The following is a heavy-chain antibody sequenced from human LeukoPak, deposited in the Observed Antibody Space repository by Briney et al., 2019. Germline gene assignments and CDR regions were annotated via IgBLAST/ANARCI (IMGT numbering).Heavy chain of an antibody. CDR3: AREGPLVAPDPFDI. CDR2: ISSSGSAI. D-gene: IGHD2-8*02. Sequence: GGSLRLSCEGSGFTFSNYEMNWVRQAPGKGLEWVSYISSSGSAIHYADSVKGRFTISRDNAKNSLYLQLNSLRAEDTAVYYCAREGPLVAPDPFDIWGQGTMVIVSS. J-gene: IGHJ3*02. V-gene: IGHV3-48*03. CDR1: GFTFSNYE.